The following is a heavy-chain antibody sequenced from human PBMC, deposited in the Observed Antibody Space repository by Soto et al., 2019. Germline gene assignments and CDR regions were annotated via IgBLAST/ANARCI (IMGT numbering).Heavy chain of an antibody. V-gene: IGHV4-30-4*01. CDR3: ARTPLTGNKRDYYFDY. D-gene: IGHD3-9*01. Sequence: QVQLQESGPGLVKPSQTLSLTCTVSGGSISSGNYYWSWIRQPPGKGLEWIGHIYYSGSTYYNPSLKSRVTIAADTSKHQLSLKLSPVTAAATAVYYCARTPLTGNKRDYYFDYWGQGTLVTVSS. CDR2: IYYSGST. CDR1: GGSISSGNYY. J-gene: IGHJ4*02.